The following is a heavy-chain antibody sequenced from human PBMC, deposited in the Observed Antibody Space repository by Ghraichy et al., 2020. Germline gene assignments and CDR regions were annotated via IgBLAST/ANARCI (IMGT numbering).Heavy chain of an antibody. D-gene: IGHD3-22*01. CDR1: GGSVSSGSYY. V-gene: IGHV4-61*01. Sequence: SETLSLTCTVSGGSVSSGSYYWSWIRQPPGKGLEWIGYIYYSGSTNYNPSLKSRVTISVDTSKNQFSLKLSSVTAADTAVYYCARALSYDSSGYYEPSGRQHFDYWGQGTLVTVSS. CDR3: ARALSYDSSGYYEPSGRQHFDY. J-gene: IGHJ4*02. CDR2: IYYSGST.